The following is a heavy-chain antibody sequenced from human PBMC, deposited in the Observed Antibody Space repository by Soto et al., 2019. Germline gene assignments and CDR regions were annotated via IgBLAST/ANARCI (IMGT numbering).Heavy chain of an antibody. CDR1: GYTFTSYG. J-gene: IGHJ4*02. CDR3: ARDRGSYALDY. D-gene: IGHD1-26*01. Sequence: QVQLVQSGAEVKKPGASVKVSCKASGYTFTSYGISWVRPAPGQWLEWMGWISAYNGNTNYAQKHQGRVTMTTDTSTSTADMELRSLRSDDTAGYYCARDRGSYALDYWGQGTLVTVSS. V-gene: IGHV1-18*01. CDR2: ISAYNGNT.